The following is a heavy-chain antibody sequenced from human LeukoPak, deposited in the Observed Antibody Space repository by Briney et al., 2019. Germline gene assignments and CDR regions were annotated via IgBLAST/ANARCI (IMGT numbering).Heavy chain of an antibody. J-gene: IGHJ4*02. CDR1: GYTFTGYY. CDR2: INPNSGGT. V-gene: IGHV1-2*02. CDR3: ATDILTGANDY. Sequence: ASVKVSCKASGYTFTGYYMHWVRQAPGQGLEWMGWINPNSGGTNYAQKFQGRVTMTRDTSTSTVYMELSSLRSEDTAVYYCATDILTGANDYWGQGTLVTVSS. D-gene: IGHD3-9*01.